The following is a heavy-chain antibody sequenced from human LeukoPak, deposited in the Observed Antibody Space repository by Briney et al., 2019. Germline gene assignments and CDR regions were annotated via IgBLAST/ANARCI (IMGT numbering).Heavy chain of an antibody. CDR1: GGSISSYY. Sequence: PSETLSLTCTVSGGSISSYYWSWIRQPAGKGLEWIGRIYTSGSTNYNPSLKSRVTMSVDTSKNQFSLKLSSVTAADTAVYYCARTAGNHEYDRLYYFDYWGQGTLVTVSS. CDR2: IYTSGST. V-gene: IGHV4-4*07. D-gene: IGHD3-22*01. CDR3: ARTAGNHEYDRLYYFDY. J-gene: IGHJ4*02.